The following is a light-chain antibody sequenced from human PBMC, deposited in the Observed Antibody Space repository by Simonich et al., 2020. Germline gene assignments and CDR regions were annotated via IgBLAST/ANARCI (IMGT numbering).Light chain of an antibody. CDR1: SIDVGGYNY. J-gene: IGLJ2*01. V-gene: IGLV2-14*03. CDR3: SSYTSSSTLV. Sequence: QSALTQPASVSGSPGQSIPISCTGTSIDVGGYNYFSWYKQHPDKAPKLMIYYVSNQPSGVSMRFSGAKAGNTASLTISGLQAEDEADYYCSSYTSSSTLVFGGGTKLTVL. CDR2: YVS.